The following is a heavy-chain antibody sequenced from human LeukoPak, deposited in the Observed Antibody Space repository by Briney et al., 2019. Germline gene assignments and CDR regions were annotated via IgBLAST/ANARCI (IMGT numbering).Heavy chain of an antibody. D-gene: IGHD4-11*01. J-gene: IGHJ4*02. CDR1: GGPISSGGYY. CDR2: IYHSGST. CDR3: ASLAATVSWVDY. Sequence: SETLSLTCTVSGGPISSGGYYWSWIRQPPGKGLEWIGYIYHSGSTYYNPSLKSRVTISVDRSKNQFSLKLSSVTAADTAVYYCASLAATVSWVDYWGQGTLVTVSS. V-gene: IGHV4-30-2*01.